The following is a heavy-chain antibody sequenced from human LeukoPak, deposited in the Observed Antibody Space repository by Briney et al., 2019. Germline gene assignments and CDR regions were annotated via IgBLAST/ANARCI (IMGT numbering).Heavy chain of an antibody. Sequence: PSETLSLTCTVSGGSISSYYWSWLRQPPGKGLEWLGYIYYSGGTNYNPSLKSRVTISVDTSKNQFSLKLSSVTAADTAVYYCARDYYYDSSGYNPPFDYWGQGTLVTVSS. CDR3: ARDYYYDSSGYNPPFDY. CDR1: GGSISSYY. V-gene: IGHV4-59*12. CDR2: IYYSGGT. J-gene: IGHJ4*02. D-gene: IGHD3-22*01.